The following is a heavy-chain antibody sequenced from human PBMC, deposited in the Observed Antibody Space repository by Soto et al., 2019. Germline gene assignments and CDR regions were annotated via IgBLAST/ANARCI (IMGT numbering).Heavy chain of an antibody. CDR2: VYYSGST. Sequence: SKTLSLTCTVSGGSISSFYWSWIRQPPGKGLEWIGYVYYSGSTNYNPSLKSRVTMSVDTSKSQFSLKLSSVTATDSAVYYCASGYISSLYYFDCWGRGTLVTV. CDR3: ASGYISSLYYFDC. J-gene: IGHJ4*02. CDR1: GGSISSFY. V-gene: IGHV4-59*08. D-gene: IGHD1-1*01.